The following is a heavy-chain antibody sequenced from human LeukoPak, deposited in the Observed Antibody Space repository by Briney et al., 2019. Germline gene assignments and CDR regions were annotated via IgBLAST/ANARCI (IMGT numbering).Heavy chain of an antibody. CDR3: ARSRYGDLYFDF. Sequence: SETLSLTCTVSGGPISSGTYYWTWIRQPAGKGLEWIGRIFTTGSTNYNPSLKSRVTISVDTSKNQFSLKLISVTAADTAVYFCARSRYGDLYFDFWGQGTLVTVSS. J-gene: IGHJ4*02. CDR2: IFTTGST. D-gene: IGHD4-17*01. CDR1: GGPISSGTYY. V-gene: IGHV4-61*02.